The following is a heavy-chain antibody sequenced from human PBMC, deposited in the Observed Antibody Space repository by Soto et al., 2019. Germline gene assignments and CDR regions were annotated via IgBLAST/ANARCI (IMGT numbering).Heavy chain of an antibody. CDR2: IVVGSGNT. V-gene: IGHV1-58*01. CDR1: GFTFTSSA. CDR3: AAVPKGRYSYGYYYYYGMDV. Sequence: GASVKVSCKASGFTFTSSAVQWVRQARGQRLEWIGWIVVGSGNTNYAQKFQEGVTITRDMSTSTAYMELSSLRSEDTAVYYCAAVPKGRYSYGYYYYYGMDVWGQGTTVTVSS. D-gene: IGHD5-18*01. J-gene: IGHJ6*02.